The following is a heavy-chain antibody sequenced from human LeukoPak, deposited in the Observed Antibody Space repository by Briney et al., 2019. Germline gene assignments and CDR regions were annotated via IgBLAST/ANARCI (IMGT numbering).Heavy chain of an antibody. CDR2: IYTSGSN. J-gene: IGHJ4*02. CDR3: ARGPHRDWNYVFDY. D-gene: IGHD1-7*01. V-gene: IGHV4-4*07. Sequence: SETLSLTCTLSGGSISSYYWSWIRQPAGKGLEWIGRIYTSGSNNYNPSLKSRVTMSVDTSKNQFSLKLSSVTAADTAVYYCARGPHRDWNYVFDYWGQGTLVTVSS. CDR1: GGSISSYY.